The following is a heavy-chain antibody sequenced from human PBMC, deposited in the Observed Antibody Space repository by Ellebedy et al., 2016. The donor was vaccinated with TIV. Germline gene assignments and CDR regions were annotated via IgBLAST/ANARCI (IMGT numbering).Heavy chain of an antibody. Sequence: AASVKVSCKASGFTFTSYYIHWVRQAPGQGLEWMGRVNPGGGRTKFAPNFQGRLTMTRDTSTSEVYMEVRSLRSDDTAVYYCAREGASAGADYFDYWGQGTPVIVSS. V-gene: IGHV1-46*01. CDR2: VNPGGGRT. CDR1: GFTFTSYY. CDR3: AREGASAGADYFDY. J-gene: IGHJ4*02. D-gene: IGHD1-26*01.